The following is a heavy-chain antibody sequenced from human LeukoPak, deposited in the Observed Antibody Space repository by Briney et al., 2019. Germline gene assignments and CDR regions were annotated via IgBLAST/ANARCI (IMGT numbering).Heavy chain of an antibody. V-gene: IGHV3-7*03. CDR1: GFTFSTYW. J-gene: IGHJ3*01. CDR3: ARSFDV. Sequence: GSLRHSCAASGFTFSTYWMNWVRQAPGKGLEWVASIKPDGSGTYYVDSVKDRFTISRDNARNSLYLQMYSLRAEDTALYYCARSFDVWGQGTMVTVSS. CDR2: IKPDGSGT.